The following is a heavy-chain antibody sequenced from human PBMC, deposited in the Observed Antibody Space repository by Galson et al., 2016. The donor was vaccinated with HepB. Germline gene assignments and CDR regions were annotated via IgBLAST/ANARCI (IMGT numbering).Heavy chain of an antibody. CDR3: ARLFRNGHETYDTFDI. Sequence: SVKVSCKASGYTFTSYTLSWVRQAPGQGLEWMGWISPHNGHTNYAQKLQGGVTMTSDTSTSTAYMELRSLRSDDTAVYYCARLFRNGHETYDTFDIWGQGTMVTISA. J-gene: IGHJ3*02. V-gene: IGHV1-18*01. CDR1: GYTFTSYT. D-gene: IGHD2-8*01. CDR2: ISPHNGHT.